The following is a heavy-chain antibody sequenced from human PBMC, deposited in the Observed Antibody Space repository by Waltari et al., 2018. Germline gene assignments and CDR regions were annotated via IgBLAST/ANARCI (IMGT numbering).Heavy chain of an antibody. J-gene: IGHJ4*02. CDR3: ARDRGRGLYLDT. CDR2: VHGDGRT. V-gene: IGHV4-4*02. CDR1: GDSMTTTDC. D-gene: IGHD2-15*01. Sequence: QLQLQESGPGLVKPSGTLSLTCAVSGDSMTTTDCWSWVRQPPGKGLEWIGQVHGDGRTNYNPSVASRITISLDTSTDQFSLRVTSATAADTAVYYCARDRGRGLYLDTWGQGILVTVSS.